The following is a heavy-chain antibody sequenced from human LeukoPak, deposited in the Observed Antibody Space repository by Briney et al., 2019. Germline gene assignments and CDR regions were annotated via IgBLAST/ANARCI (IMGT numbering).Heavy chain of an antibody. CDR3: AKGRMMATIMISFDY. CDR1: GFTFSSYV. D-gene: IGHD5-24*01. CDR2: ISYDGSSQ. V-gene: IGHV3-30*18. Sequence: GRSLCLSCAASGFTFSSYVMHWVRQAPGKGLEWVAVISYDGSSQYYTDSVKGRFTISRDNSNNTLSLQMNSLKAEDTAVYYCAKGRMMATIMISFDYWGRGTLVTVSS. J-gene: IGHJ4*02.